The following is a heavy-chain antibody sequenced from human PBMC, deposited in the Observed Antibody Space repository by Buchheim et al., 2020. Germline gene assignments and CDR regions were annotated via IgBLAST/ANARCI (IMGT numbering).Heavy chain of an antibody. CDR3: ARTGELRGYQYFQH. Sequence: QVQLQESGPGLVKPSETLSLTCTVSGGSIGGSYWNWIRQTPGKRLEWIGYIYHSGRTSYNPSLKSRVTISVDTSKNQFSLRLTSVTAADTAVYYCARTGELRGYQYFQHWGQGTL. D-gene: IGHD1-26*01. CDR2: IYHSGRT. V-gene: IGHV4-59*01. CDR1: GGSIGGSY. J-gene: IGHJ1*01.